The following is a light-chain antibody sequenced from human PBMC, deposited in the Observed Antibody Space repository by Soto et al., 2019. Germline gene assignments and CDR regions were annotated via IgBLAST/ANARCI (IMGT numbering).Light chain of an antibody. J-gene: IGKJ3*01. CDR3: LQNYFYPFT. CDR2: AAS. Sequence: AIQMTQSPSSLSASVGDRVTITCRASQGITNDLDWFQQNPGKAPKLLIYAASNLQSGVPARFSGSGSGTDFTLTISSLQPEDFATYYCLQNYFYPFTFGPGNKVDIK. CDR1: QGITND. V-gene: IGKV1-6*01.